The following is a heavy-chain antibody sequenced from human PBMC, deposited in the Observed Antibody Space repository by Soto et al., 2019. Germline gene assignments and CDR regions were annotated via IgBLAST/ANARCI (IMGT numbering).Heavy chain of an antibody. CDR1: GFTFSNAW. CDR2: IKSKTDGGTT. V-gene: IGHV3-15*01. J-gene: IGHJ6*02. Sequence: KPGGSLRLSCAASGFTFSNAWMSWVRQAPGKGLEWVGRIKSKTDGGTTDYAAPVKGRFTISRDDSKNTLYLQMNSLKTEDTAVYYCTTASWIRNYYYGMDVWGQGTTVTVSS. CDR3: TTASWIRNYYYGMDV. D-gene: IGHD5-18*01.